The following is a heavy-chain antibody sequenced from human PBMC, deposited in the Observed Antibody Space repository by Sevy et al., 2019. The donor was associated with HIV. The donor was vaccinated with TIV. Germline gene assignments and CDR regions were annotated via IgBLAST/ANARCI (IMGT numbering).Heavy chain of an antibody. CDR3: AKDFTDYVWGSYRLGAAFDI. D-gene: IGHD3-16*02. CDR1: GFTFDDYD. V-gene: IGHV3-9*01. Sequence: GGSLRLSCAASGFTFDDYDMHWVRQAPGKGLEWVSGISWNSGSIGYADSVKGRFTISRDNAKNSLYLQMNSLRAEDTALYYCAKDFTDYVWGSYRLGAAFDIWGQGTMVTVSS. CDR2: ISWNSGSI. J-gene: IGHJ3*02.